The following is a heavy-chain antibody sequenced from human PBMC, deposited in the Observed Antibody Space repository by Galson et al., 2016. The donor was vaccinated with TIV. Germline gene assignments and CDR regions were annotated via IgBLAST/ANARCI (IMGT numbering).Heavy chain of an antibody. D-gene: IGHD2-2*02. CDR2: IGSTGRAI. J-gene: IGHJ4*02. CDR1: GFTFSDYY. Sequence: SLRLSCAASGFTFSDYYMSWVRQAPGKGLEWISYIGSTGRAIYYADSVRGRFTISRDNAKSSLFLQMNSLRVEHTAVYYCARDCSSTNCYTDPIYFDSWGQGALVTVSS. V-gene: IGHV3-11*01. CDR3: ARDCSSTNCYTDPIYFDS.